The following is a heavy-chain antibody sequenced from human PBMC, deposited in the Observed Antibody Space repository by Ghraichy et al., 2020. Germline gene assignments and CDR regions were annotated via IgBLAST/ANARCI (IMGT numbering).Heavy chain of an antibody. Sequence: GGSLRLSCAASGFTFSNYNMYWVRQAPGQGLEWVSYISSGSSTIYYADSVRGRFTISRDNAKNSLYLQMNNLRDEDTAVYYCATVAYSSSWVFDYWGQGTLVTVSS. V-gene: IGHV3-48*02. J-gene: IGHJ4*02. D-gene: IGHD6-13*01. CDR3: ATVAYSSSWVFDY. CDR2: ISSGSSTI. CDR1: GFTFSNYN.